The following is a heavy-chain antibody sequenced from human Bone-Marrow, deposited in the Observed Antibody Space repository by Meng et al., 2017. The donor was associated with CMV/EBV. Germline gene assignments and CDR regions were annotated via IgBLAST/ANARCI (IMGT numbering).Heavy chain of an antibody. Sequence: ASVKVSCKASGYTFTGYYMHWVRQAPGQGLEWMGWINPNSGGTNYAQKFQGRVTMTRDTSISTAYVELSRLRSDDTAVYYCARDRPPLFYDDSCGYDYWGQGTLVTVSS. CDR2: INPNSGGT. V-gene: IGHV1-2*02. CDR1: GYTFTGYY. J-gene: IGHJ4*02. D-gene: IGHD3-22*01. CDR3: ARDRPPLFYDDSCGYDY.